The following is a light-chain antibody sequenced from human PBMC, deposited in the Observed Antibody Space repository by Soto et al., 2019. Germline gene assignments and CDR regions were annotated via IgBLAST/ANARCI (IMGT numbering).Light chain of an antibody. CDR3: CSYAGTYTYV. Sequence: QSALTQPRSVSGSPGQSVTISCTGTSSDVGGYNYVSWYQQYSGRAPKLIIYDVTKRPSGVPDRFSGSKSGNTASLTISGLQAEDEADFFCCSYAGTYTYVFGTGTKVTVL. CDR2: DVT. V-gene: IGLV2-11*01. CDR1: SSDVGGYNY. J-gene: IGLJ1*01.